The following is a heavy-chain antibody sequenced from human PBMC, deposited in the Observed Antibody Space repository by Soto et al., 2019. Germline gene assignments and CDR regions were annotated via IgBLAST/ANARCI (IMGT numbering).Heavy chain of an antibody. Sequence: QVQLVQSGAEVKKPGSSVKVSCKASGGTFSSYAISWVRQAPGQGLEWMGGIIPIFGTANYAQKFQGRVTITADESTSTAYIELGSLRSEDTAVYYCALYSSRWDLFGWFDPWGQGTLVTVSS. J-gene: IGHJ5*02. CDR1: GGTFSSYA. V-gene: IGHV1-69*01. D-gene: IGHD6-13*01. CDR2: IIPIFGTA. CDR3: ALYSSRWDLFGWFDP.